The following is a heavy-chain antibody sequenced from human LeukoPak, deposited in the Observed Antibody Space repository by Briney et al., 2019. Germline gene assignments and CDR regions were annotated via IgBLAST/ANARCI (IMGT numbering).Heavy chain of an antibody. CDR1: GYSFTTYW. V-gene: IGHV5-51*01. CDR3: ARHEGSGSYCSY. CDR2: ISPDDSEI. J-gene: IGHJ4*02. D-gene: IGHD1-26*01. Sequence: GASLKISCKGSGYSFTTYWIAWVRQMPGRGLGWMGIISPDDSEIRYSPSFRGQVTISADKSTSTAFLQWSRLKASDTAIYYCARHEGSGSYCSYWGQGTLVTVSS.